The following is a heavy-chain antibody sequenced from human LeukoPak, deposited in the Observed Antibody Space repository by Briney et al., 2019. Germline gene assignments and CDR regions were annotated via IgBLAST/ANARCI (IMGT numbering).Heavy chain of an antibody. D-gene: IGHD6-13*01. V-gene: IGHV1-2*02. CDR1: GYSFTDDY. CDR3: APTPEAYTSNWYV. CDR2: INPDSGFT. J-gene: IGHJ4*02. Sequence: GASVKVSCKTSGYSFTDDYVQWVRQAPGQGLEWMGWINPDSGFTNYAQKFQGRVTMTRDTSISTAYMEVRRLRPDDTAVYYCAPTPEAYTSNWYVWGQGTLVTVSS.